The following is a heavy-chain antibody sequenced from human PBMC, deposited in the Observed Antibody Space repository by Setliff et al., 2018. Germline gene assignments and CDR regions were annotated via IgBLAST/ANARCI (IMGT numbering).Heavy chain of an antibody. J-gene: IGHJ4*02. CDR2: IYTSGGT. V-gene: IGHV4-4*08. D-gene: IGHD6-19*01. CDR3: ARGVSSVSWTPRY. Sequence: PSETLSLTCNVSGDSMNDNHWTWIRQPPGKGREWIGYIYTSGGTNYNPSLKSRVNISVEMSKNQFSLKLSSVIAADTAVYYCARGVSSVSWTPRYWGRGILVTVSS. CDR1: GDSMNDNH.